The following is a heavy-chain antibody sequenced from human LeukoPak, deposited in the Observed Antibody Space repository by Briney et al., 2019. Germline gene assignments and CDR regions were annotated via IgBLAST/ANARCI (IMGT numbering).Heavy chain of an antibody. J-gene: IGHJ4*02. D-gene: IGHD6-6*01. Sequence: PGGSLRLSCAASGFTFNSYSMTWVRQAPGKGLEWVSSISSGSDYIYYADSVKDRFTISRDNAKNSLYLQMNSLRAEDTAVYYCARGGRPDYWGQGILVTVSS. V-gene: IGHV3-21*01. CDR3: ARGGRPDY. CDR1: GFTFNSYS. CDR2: ISSGSDYI.